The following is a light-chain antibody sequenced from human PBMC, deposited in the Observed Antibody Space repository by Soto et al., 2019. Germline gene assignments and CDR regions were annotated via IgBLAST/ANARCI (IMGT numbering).Light chain of an antibody. CDR1: QGISSS. Sequence: DIQLTQSPSFLSASVTDRVTITCRASQGISSSLAWYQQKPGKAPKLLIYDASTLQSGIPSRFSGSGSGTESTLTISSLQHRHFATPYCQQLNYDPHTFGPGTKVDSK. V-gene: IGKV1-9*01. CDR3: QQLNYDPHT. CDR2: DAS. J-gene: IGKJ3*01.